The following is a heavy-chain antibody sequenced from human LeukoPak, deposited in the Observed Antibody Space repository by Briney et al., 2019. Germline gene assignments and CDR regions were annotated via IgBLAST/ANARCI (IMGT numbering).Heavy chain of an antibody. J-gene: IGHJ4*02. V-gene: IGHV3-33*06. D-gene: IGHD4-11*01. CDR2: IWHDGSSK. CDR3: AKDAQRGFDYSNSLEY. Sequence: PGRSLRLSCAASGFIFSHYGMHWVRQAPGKGLKWVAVIWHDGSSKYYADSVKGRFTISRDNSENTVYLQMNSLRAEDTAVYYCAKDAQRGFDYSNSLEYWGQGDLVTVSS. CDR1: GFIFSHYG.